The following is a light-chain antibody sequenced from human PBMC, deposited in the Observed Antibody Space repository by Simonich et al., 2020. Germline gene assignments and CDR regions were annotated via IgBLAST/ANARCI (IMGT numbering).Light chain of an antibody. CDR1: NSDVGGYNY. Sequence: QSALTQPPSASGSPGQSVTISCTGTNSDVGGYNYVSWYQQHPGKAPKLMIYEVSKRPSGVPDRFSCSKSGNTASLTISGLQAEDEADYYCCSYAGSSTWVFGGGTKLTVL. J-gene: IGLJ3*02. V-gene: IGLV2-8*01. CDR2: EVS. CDR3: CSYAGSSTWV.